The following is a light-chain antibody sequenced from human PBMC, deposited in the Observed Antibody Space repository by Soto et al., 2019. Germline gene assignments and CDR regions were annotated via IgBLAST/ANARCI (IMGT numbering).Light chain of an antibody. CDR3: LQYHTYRT. Sequence: DIQMTQSPSTLSASVGDRVTITCRASQSISPWLAWYQQKPGKAPKLLIFDASNLESGVPSRFSGSGSGTELTLTISSLQNDDFETYYCLQYHTYRTFGQGTKVDIK. J-gene: IGKJ1*01. CDR2: DAS. V-gene: IGKV1-5*01. CDR1: QSISPW.